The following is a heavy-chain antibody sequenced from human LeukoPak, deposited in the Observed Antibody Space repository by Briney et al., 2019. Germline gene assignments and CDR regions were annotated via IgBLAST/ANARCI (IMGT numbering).Heavy chain of an antibody. CDR2: ISYDGSNK. CDR3: ARGSWRLVRGAASFES. D-gene: IGHD3-10*01. J-gene: IGHJ4*02. V-gene: IGHV3-30-3*01. Sequence: GGSLRLSCAASGFTFSSYAMHWVRQAAGKGLEWVAVISYDGSNKYYADSVKGRFTISRDNSKNTLYLQMNSLRAEDTAVYYCARGSWRLVRGAASFESWGQGTLVTVSS. CDR1: GFTFSSYA.